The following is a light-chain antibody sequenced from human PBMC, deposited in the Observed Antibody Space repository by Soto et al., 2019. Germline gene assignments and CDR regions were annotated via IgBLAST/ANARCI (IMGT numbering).Light chain of an antibody. Sequence: EMGFKQSARRLFLTEGERATLSCRASQSVSSSYLAWYQQKTGQPPRLLIYGASTRATGIPARFSGIWSGTEFTLTISSLQSEDFAVYYCQLYNNWPLPCGGGTKVDI. CDR3: QLYNNWPLP. J-gene: IGKJ4*01. V-gene: IGKV3-15*01. CDR1: QSVSSSY. CDR2: GAS.